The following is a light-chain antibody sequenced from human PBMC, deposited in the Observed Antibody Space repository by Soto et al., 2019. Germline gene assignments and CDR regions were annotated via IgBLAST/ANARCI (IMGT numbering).Light chain of an antibody. V-gene: IGKV1-5*03. Sequence: DIQMTQSPSTLSASVGDRVNITCRASQSINSWLAWYQQKPGKAPKLLIYKASSLQSGVPSRVSGSGSGTEFTLTISSLQPGDFATYYCQQYKSYPYTFGQGTKLEIK. CDR1: QSINSW. J-gene: IGKJ2*01. CDR2: KAS. CDR3: QQYKSYPYT.